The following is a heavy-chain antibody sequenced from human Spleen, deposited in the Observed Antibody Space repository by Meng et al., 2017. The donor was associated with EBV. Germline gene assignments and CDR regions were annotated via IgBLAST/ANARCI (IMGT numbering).Heavy chain of an antibody. CDR3: AAVHYYDSTGYYSPFDY. J-gene: IGHJ4*02. V-gene: IGHV4-34*01. CDR1: VASFSGYD. CDR2: IKHRGST. Sequence: QLQQWRRELLQPLATLHPTDAVAVASFSGYDSSWTRQPPGQVPEWIGNIKHRGSTNSNPSLKSRVTISVDTSRNRFSLKRIFVTPALIAVYYCAAVHYYDSTGYYSPFDYWGQGTLVTVSS. D-gene: IGHD3-22*01.